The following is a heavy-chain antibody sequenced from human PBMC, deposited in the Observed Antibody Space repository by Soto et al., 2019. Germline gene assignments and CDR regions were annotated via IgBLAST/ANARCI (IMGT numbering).Heavy chain of an antibody. Sequence: EVHLLGSGGGLVQPGGSLRLSCAASGFTFSGYAMSWVRQAPGKGLEWVSGISGSGASTNYADSVKGRFTISRDNSKSTLYLQMNSLRAEDTAVCYCAKDAHYDILTGIEYFHHWAQGTLVTVSS. CDR3: AKDAHYDILTGIEYFHH. CDR2: ISGSGAST. CDR1: GFTFSGYA. D-gene: IGHD3-9*01. J-gene: IGHJ1*01. V-gene: IGHV3-23*01.